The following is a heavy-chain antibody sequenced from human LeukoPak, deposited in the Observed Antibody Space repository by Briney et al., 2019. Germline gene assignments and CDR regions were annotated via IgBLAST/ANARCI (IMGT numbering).Heavy chain of an antibody. CDR2: ISASGGST. Sequence: GGSLRLSCAASGFTFSSYAMSWVRQAPGKGLEWVSSISASGGSTYYADSVKGRFTISRDSSKNTLYLQMNTLRAEDTADYYCARVGSGSWPWAFDIWGQGTMVTVSP. D-gene: IGHD3-10*01. V-gene: IGHV3-23*01. CDR3: ARVGSGSWPWAFDI. J-gene: IGHJ3*02. CDR1: GFTFSSYA.